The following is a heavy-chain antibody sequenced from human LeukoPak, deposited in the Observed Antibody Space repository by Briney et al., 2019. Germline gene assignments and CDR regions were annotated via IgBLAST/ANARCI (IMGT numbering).Heavy chain of an antibody. D-gene: IGHD3-3*01. V-gene: IGHV1-8*01. Sequence: ASVKVSCKASGYTFTSYDINWVRQATGQGLEWMGWMNPNSGNTGYAQKSQGRVTMTRNTSISTAYMELSRLRSEDTAVYYCARVIREAGYDFWSGYYRCHYYYYMDVWGKGTTVTVSS. J-gene: IGHJ6*03. CDR1: GYTFTSYD. CDR3: ARVIREAGYDFWSGYYRCHYYYYMDV. CDR2: MNPNSGNT.